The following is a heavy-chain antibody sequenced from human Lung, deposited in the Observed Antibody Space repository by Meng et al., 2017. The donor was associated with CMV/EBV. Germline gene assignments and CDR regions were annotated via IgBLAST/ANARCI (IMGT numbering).Heavy chain of an antibody. D-gene: IGHD2-2*02. CDR1: GFTFSTYW. CDR3: VRGAMCSSTSCYKYYYYGMDV. V-gene: IGHV3-74*01. CDR2: ISSDGSST. Sequence: SCAASGFTFSTYWMHWVRQVPGKGLVWVSRISSDGSSTRSYADSVKGRFTISRDNAKNTLYLQMNSLRAEDTAVYYCVRGAMCSSTSCYKYYYYGMDVWXQGNXVTVSS. J-gene: IGHJ6*02.